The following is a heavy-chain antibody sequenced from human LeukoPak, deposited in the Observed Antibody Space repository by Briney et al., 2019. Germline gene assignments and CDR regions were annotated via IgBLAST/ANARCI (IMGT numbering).Heavy chain of an antibody. CDR1: GYTFTGYY. J-gene: IGHJ4*02. CDR2: INPNSGGT. V-gene: IGHV1-2*02. Sequence: ASVKVSCKASGYTFTGYYMHWVRQAPGQGLEWMGWINPNSGGTNYAQKFQGRVTMTRDTSISTAYMELSRLRSDDTAVYYCAREARRRRCSSTSCYPDYWGQGTLVTVSS. CDR3: AREARRRRCSSTSCYPDY. D-gene: IGHD2-2*01.